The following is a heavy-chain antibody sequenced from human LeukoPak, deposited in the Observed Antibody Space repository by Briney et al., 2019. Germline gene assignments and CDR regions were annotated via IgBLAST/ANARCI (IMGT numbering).Heavy chain of an antibody. D-gene: IGHD5-12*01. J-gene: IGHJ6*02. V-gene: IGHV3-7*01. CDR3: ARGGYSGYDSDYYGMDV. CDR1: GFTFSSYW. CDR2: IKQDGSEK. Sequence: PGGSLRLSCAASGFTFSSYWMSWVRQAPGKGLEWVANIKQDGSEKYYVDSVKGRFTISRDNAKNSPYLQMNSLRAEDTAVYYCARGGYSGYDSDYYGMDVWGQGTTVTVSS.